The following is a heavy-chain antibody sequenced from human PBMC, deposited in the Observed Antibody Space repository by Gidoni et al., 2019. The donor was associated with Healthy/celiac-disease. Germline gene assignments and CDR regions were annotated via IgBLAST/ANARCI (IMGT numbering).Heavy chain of an antibody. V-gene: IGHV3-9*01. CDR2: ISWNSGSI. J-gene: IGHJ4*02. D-gene: IGHD3-9*01. CDR1: GFTFDDYA. CDR3: AKGRGRYFDWFFDY. Sequence: EVPLVASGGGLVQPGRSLRLSFAASGFTFDDYAMHWVRQAPGQRLEWVSGISWNSGSIGYADSVKGRFTISRDNAKNSLYLQMNSLRAEDTALYYCAKGRGRYFDWFFDYWGQGTLVTVSA.